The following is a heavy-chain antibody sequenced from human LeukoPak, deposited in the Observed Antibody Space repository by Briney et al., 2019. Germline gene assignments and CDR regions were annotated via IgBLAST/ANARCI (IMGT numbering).Heavy chain of an antibody. V-gene: IGHV3-11*01. CDR2: ISNSGLTT. J-gene: IGHJ5*02. D-gene: IGHD3-22*01. Sequence: PGGSLRLSCAASGFTFSDYYMSWIRQAPGKGLEWLSYISNSGLTTYYADSVIGRFTISRDNAKNSLYLQMNSLRAEDTAVYYCARDRSGEPHHYDSSGYQSWGQGTLVTVSS. CDR3: ARDRSGEPHHYDSSGYQS. CDR1: GFTFSDYY.